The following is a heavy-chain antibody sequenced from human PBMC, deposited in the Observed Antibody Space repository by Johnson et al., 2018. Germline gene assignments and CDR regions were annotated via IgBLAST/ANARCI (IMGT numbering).Heavy chain of an antibody. V-gene: IGHV3-33*01. D-gene: IGHD3-9*01. Sequence: QVQLVESGGGVVQPGRSLRLSCAASGFTFSSYGMHWVRQAPGKGLEWLAYIWSDARDQKYAESVKGRFTISRDNSQNTLYLQMTSLGAEDTAVYYCARRSIALTGNDAFDMWGQGPMVSVSS. J-gene: IGHJ3*02. CDR2: IWSDARDQ. CDR1: GFTFSSYG. CDR3: ARRSIALTGNDAFDM.